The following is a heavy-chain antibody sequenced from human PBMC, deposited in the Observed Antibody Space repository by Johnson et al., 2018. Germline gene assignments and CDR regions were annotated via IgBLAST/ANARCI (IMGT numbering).Heavy chain of an antibody. D-gene: IGHD3-3*02. J-gene: IGHJ1*01. CDR3: ARGRGTGSYSQAYLDH. Sequence: QVQLQESGTGLVKPSDTLSLMCTVSGGSISSYYYHWIRQSPGKGLEWIGYMYHSGGTNYNPSLNGRVTISLDTSKNQFSLKLSSVTAADTAVYYCARGRGTGSYSQAYLDHWGQGTLVTVSS. CDR2: MYHSGGT. CDR1: GGSISSYY. V-gene: IGHV4-59*01.